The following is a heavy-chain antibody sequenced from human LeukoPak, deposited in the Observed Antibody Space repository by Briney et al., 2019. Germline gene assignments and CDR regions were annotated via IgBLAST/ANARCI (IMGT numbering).Heavy chain of an antibody. Sequence: SETLSLTCAVYGGSFSGYYWSWIRQPPGKGLEWIGEINRSGSTNYNPSLKSRVTISVDTSKNQFSLKLSSVTAADTAVYYCARGSGRWLQLGYWGQGTLVTVSS. V-gene: IGHV4-34*01. D-gene: IGHD5-24*01. CDR3: ARGSGRWLQLGY. J-gene: IGHJ4*02. CDR2: INRSGST. CDR1: GGSFSGYY.